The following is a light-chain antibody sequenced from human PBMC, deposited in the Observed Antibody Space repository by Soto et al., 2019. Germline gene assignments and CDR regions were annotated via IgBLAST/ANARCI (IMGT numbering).Light chain of an antibody. J-gene: IGKJ1*01. V-gene: IGKV3D-20*02. Sequence: EIVLTHSPATLSLSQGERATLSCRASQSVSSSYLAWYQQKPGLAPRLLIYDASSRATGIPARFSGSGSGTDFTLTISSLEPKDFAVYYCQQRSNWPGTFGQGTKVDIK. CDR3: QQRSNWPGT. CDR1: QSVSSSY. CDR2: DAS.